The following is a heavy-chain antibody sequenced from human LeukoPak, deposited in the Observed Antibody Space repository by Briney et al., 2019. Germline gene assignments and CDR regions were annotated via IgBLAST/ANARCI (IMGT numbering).Heavy chain of an antibody. CDR3: ARDRGSTGYDLYDY. V-gene: IGHV3-7*01. CDR2: IVQDISEK. CDR1: GFTLCSYW. D-gene: IGHD5-12*01. Sequence: GGSLRLSCAASGFTLCSYWMACPPHTPGKGVECVAKIVQDISEKDYVDSVKGRVTISRDNAQNTFYLTINRLRAEDTAVYYGARDRGSTGYDLYDYWGQGTLVTVSS. J-gene: IGHJ4*02.